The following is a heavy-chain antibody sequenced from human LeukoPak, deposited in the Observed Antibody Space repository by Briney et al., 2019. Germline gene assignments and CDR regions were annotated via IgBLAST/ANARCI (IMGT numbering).Heavy chain of an antibody. V-gene: IGHV4-59*01. D-gene: IGHD2-15*01. CDR3: ARDGSNGASDI. CDR1: GGSISSYY. J-gene: IGHJ3*02. Sequence: SETLSLTCTVYGGSISSYYWSWIRQPPGKGLEWIGYIYYSGSTNYNPSPKSRVTISVDTSKNQFSLKLSSVTAADTAVYYCARDGSNGASDIWGQGTMVTDSS. CDR2: IYYSGST.